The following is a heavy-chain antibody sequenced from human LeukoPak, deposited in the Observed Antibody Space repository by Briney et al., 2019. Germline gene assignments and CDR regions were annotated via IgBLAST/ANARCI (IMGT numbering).Heavy chain of an antibody. CDR3: AKDLKGIKLRTQYYYYGMDV. D-gene: IGHD1-14*01. CDR2: ISYDGSNK. V-gene: IGHV3-30*18. CDR1: GFTFSSYG. J-gene: IGHJ6*02. Sequence: GGSLRLSCAASGFTFSSYGMHWVGQAPGKGLEWVAVISYDGSNKYYADSVKGRFTISRDNSKNTLYLQMNSLRAEDTAVYYCAKDLKGIKLRTQYYYYGMDVWGQGTTVTVSS.